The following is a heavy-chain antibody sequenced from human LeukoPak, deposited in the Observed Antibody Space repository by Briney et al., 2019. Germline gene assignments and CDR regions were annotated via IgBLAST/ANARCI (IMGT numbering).Heavy chain of an antibody. CDR3: ARAYPNYYGSGSYYNPEYYFDY. V-gene: IGHV4-59*12. CDR2: IHYSGST. D-gene: IGHD3-10*01. J-gene: IGHJ4*02. CDR1: GGSISSYY. Sequence: SETLSLTCTVSGGSISSYYWSWIRQPPGKGLEWIGYIHYSGSTSYNPSLKSRVNISVDTSKNQFSLKLSSVTAADTAVYYCARAYPNYYGSGSYYNPEYYFDYWGQGTLVTVSS.